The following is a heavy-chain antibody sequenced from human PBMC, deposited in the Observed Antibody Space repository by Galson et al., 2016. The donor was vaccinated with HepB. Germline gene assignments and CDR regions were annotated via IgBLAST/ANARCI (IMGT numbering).Heavy chain of an antibody. CDR2: IVVGSGNT. CDR3: AADSPKTRGWYFDY. D-gene: IGHD6-19*01. CDR1: GVTFTRSA. J-gene: IGHJ4*02. Sequence: SVKVSCKASGVTFTRSAVQWVRQARGQRLEWIGWIVVGSGNTNYTQKFHERITFTRDMSTSTAYMELSGLRSEDTAVYYCAADSPKTRGWYFDYWGQGTLVTVSS. V-gene: IGHV1-58*01.